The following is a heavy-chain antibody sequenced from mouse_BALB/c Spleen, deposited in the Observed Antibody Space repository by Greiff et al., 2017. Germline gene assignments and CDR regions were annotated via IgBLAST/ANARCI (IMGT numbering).Heavy chain of an antibody. J-gene: IGHJ4*01. V-gene: IGHV5-6*01. D-gene: IGHD2-4*01. CDR1: GFTFSSYG. CDR2: ISSGGSYT. CDR3: ARQGSSYDYDGDYYAMDY. Sequence: EVKLMESGGDLVKPGGSLKLSCAASGFTFSSYGMSWVRQTPDKRLEWVATISSGGSYTYYPDSVKGRFTISRDNAKNTLYLQMSSLKSEDTAMYYCARQGSSYDYDGDYYAMDYWGQGTSVTVSS.